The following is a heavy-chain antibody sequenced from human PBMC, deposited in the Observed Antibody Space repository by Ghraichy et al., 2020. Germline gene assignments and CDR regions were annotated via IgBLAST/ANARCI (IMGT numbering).Heavy chain of an antibody. J-gene: IGHJ6*03. Sequence: SVKVSCKASGGTFSSYAISWVRQAPGQGLEWMGGIIPIFGTANYAQKFQGRVTITADESTSTAYMELSSLRSEDTAVYYCARARGGYCSSTSCQIYYYYYYMDVWGKGTTVTVSS. D-gene: IGHD2-2*03. V-gene: IGHV1-69*13. CDR1: GGTFSSYA. CDR2: IIPIFGTA. CDR3: ARARGGYCSSTSCQIYYYYYYMDV.